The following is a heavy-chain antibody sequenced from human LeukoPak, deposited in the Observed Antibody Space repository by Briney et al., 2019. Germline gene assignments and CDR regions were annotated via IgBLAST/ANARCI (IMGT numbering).Heavy chain of an antibody. J-gene: IGHJ4*02. V-gene: IGHV3-7*01. D-gene: IGHD2-15*01. Sequence: PTGGSLRLSCAASGFTFSSHWMSWVRQAPGKGLEWVANINQDGSEKYYVDSVKGRFTIFRDNAKNSLYLQMNTLSPEDTAIYYCARDHVVDGLVFDYWGQGTLVTVSS. CDR3: ARDHVVDGLVFDY. CDR2: INQDGSEK. CDR1: GFTFSSHW.